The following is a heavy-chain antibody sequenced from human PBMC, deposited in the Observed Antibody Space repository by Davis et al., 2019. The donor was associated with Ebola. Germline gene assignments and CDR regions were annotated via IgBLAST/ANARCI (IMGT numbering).Heavy chain of an antibody. D-gene: IGHD4-23*01. V-gene: IGHV1-2*06. J-gene: IGHJ4*02. Sequence: ASVQVSCNASGYTFTGYYMLWVRQAPGQGLNWMGRINPNSGGTNYAQKFQGRVILTTDTSTSTAYMELRSLGYDDTAVYYWARDGKPGYFIEYWGQGTLVTVSS. CDR1: GYTFTGYY. CDR2: INPNSGGT. CDR3: ARDGKPGYFIEY.